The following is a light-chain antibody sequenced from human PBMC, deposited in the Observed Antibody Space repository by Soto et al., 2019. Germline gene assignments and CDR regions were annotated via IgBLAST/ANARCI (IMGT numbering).Light chain of an antibody. CDR2: GAS. CDR1: QSVSSSY. J-gene: IGKJ1*01. V-gene: IGKV3-20*01. Sequence: EIVLTQSPGTLSLSPGERATLSCRASQSVSSSYLAWYQQKPGQAPRLLIYGASSRATGIPDRFSGSGSGTYFTLTIGGLEPEDFALYYCQQYGSSPWTFGQGTKVETK. CDR3: QQYGSSPWT.